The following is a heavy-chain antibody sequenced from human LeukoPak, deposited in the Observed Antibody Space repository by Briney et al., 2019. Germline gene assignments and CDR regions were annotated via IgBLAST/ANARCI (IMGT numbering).Heavy chain of an antibody. CDR2: VRFDGTTT. CDR1: GFTFNNYG. V-gene: IGHV3-30*02. J-gene: IGHJ6*03. Sequence: GGSLRLSCAASGFTFNNYGIHWVRQAPGKGLKWVASVRFDGTTTYYADSVKGRFTISRDNSNNTVHLQMNSLRAEDTALYHCARGTDFWSGSSYYYMDVWGKGTTVTVSS. D-gene: IGHD3-3*01. CDR3: ARGTDFWSGSSYYYMDV.